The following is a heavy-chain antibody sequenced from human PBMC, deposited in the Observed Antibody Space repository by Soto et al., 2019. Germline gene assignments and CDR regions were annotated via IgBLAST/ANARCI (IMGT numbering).Heavy chain of an antibody. CDR3: ARDWGRGSYRN. J-gene: IGHJ4*02. CDR1: GGSISSYY. D-gene: IGHD3-16*02. V-gene: IGHV4-59*01. CDR2: IYYSGST. Sequence: QVQLQESGPGLVKPSETLSLTCTVSGGSISSYYWSWIRQPPGKGLEWIGYIYYSGSTNDSPSLKGRVAIAVDTSKNQSSQKLSSVTAEDTAVDYCARDWGRGSYRNWGQGTMVTVSS.